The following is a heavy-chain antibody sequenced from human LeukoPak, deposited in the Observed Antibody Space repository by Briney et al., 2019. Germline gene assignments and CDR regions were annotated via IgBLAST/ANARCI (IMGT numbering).Heavy chain of an antibody. CDR3: ARVLDSSSWGLDY. CDR1: GYTFTGYY. CDR2: INPNSGGT. Sequence: ASVKVSCKASGYTFTGYYMHWVRQDPGQGLEWMGWINPNSGGTNYAQKFQGWVTMTRDTSISTAYMELSRLRSDDTAVYYCARVLDSSSWGLDYWGQGTLVTVSS. V-gene: IGHV1-2*04. D-gene: IGHD6-13*01. J-gene: IGHJ4*02.